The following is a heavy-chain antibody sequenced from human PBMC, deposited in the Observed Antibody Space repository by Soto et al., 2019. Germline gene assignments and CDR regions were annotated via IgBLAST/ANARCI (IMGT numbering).Heavy chain of an antibody. Sequence: SQTLSLTCAISGHSVSSVTTAWNCVRQSPSRGLEWLGRTYYRSRWYTDYAVSVKSRIIINPDTSKNQFSLQLNAVIPEDTAVYYCSRGTAAAGYHYWGQGTPVTVSS. CDR3: SRGTAAAGYHY. CDR2: TYYRSRWYT. J-gene: IGHJ4*02. CDR1: GHSVSSVTTA. D-gene: IGHD6-13*01. V-gene: IGHV6-1*01.